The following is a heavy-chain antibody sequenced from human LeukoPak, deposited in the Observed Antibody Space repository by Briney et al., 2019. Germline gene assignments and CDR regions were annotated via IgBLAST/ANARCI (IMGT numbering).Heavy chain of an antibody. Sequence: SVKVSCKASGGTFSSYAISWVRQAPGQGLEWMGGIIPIFGTANYAQKLQGRVTMTTDTSTSTAYMELRSLRSDDTAVYYRARRLVVVAADNWFDPWGQGTLVTVSS. CDR2: IIPIFGTA. CDR1: GGTFSSYA. J-gene: IGHJ5*02. CDR3: ARRLVVVAADNWFDP. D-gene: IGHD2-15*01. V-gene: IGHV1-69*05.